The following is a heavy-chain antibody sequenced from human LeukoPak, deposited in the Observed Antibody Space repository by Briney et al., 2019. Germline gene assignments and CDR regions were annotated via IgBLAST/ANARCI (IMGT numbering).Heavy chain of an antibody. J-gene: IGHJ4*02. Sequence: QPGGSLRLSCAASGFTFSSYSMNWVRQAPGKGLEWVANIKQDGSEKYYVDSVKGRFTISRDNAKNSLYLQMNSLRAEDTAVYYCYSPTRDYWGQGTLVTVSS. CDR3: YSPTRDY. V-gene: IGHV3-7*01. CDR2: IKQDGSEK. D-gene: IGHD2-15*01. CDR1: GFTFSSYS.